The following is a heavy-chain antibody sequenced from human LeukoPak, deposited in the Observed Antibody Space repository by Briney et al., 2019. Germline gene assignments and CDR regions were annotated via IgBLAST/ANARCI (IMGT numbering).Heavy chain of an antibody. Sequence: ASVKVSCKASGYTFTSYDVHWVRQATGQGLEWMGWMNPNSGNTGYAQKFQGRVTMTRNTSISAAYMELSSLRSEDKAVYYCARVMDNDVLSGYWGQGTLVTVSS. D-gene: IGHD2-2*03. V-gene: IGHV1-8*01. CDR2: MNPNSGNT. J-gene: IGHJ4*02. CDR1: GYTFTSYD. CDR3: ARVMDNDVLSGY.